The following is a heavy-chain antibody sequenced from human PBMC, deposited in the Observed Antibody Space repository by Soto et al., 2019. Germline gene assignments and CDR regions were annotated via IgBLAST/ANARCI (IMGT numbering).Heavy chain of an antibody. V-gene: IGHV1-8*02. CDR3: GRGPSPRAPAGGTPYYYAMDV. CDR1: GYDFTAYD. J-gene: IGHJ6*02. D-gene: IGHD6-13*01. CDR2: MNPINGAT. Sequence: ASVKVSCKTSGYDFTAYDINWVRQASGQGLEWMGWMNPINGATGSARRFQGRVSMTRSTATGTAYLELTSLRSDDTGVYYCGRGPSPRAPAGGTPYYYAMDVWGQGTTVTVSS.